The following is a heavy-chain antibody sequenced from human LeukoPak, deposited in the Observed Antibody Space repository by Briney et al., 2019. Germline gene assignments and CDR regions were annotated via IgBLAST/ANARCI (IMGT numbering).Heavy chain of an antibody. D-gene: IGHD2-2*02. J-gene: IGHJ5*02. CDR2: ISGSGGST. CDR3: AKGPTKGYCSSTSCYIVDWFDP. CDR1: GFTFSSYA. Sequence: GGSLRLSCAASGFTFSSYAMSWVRQAPGKGLEWVSAISGSGGSTYYADSVKGRFTISRANSKNTLYLQMNSLRAEDTAVYYCAKGPTKGYCSSTSCYIVDWFDPWGQGTLVTVSS. V-gene: IGHV3-23*01.